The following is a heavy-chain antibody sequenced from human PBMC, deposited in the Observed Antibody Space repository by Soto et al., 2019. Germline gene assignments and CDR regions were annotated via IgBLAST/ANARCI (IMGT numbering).Heavy chain of an antibody. CDR1: GVSMNNCY. CDR2: IYYSGST. Sequence: SETLSLTCTVSGVSMNNCYWSWIRQSPGKGLEWIAYIYYSGSTKYNPSFESRVIVSVDTSRNQFSLKLSSLTAADTAVYYCARRYGASFDYWGQGTLVTVSS. CDR3: ARRYGASFDY. V-gene: IGHV4-59*01. D-gene: IGHD4-17*01. J-gene: IGHJ4*02.